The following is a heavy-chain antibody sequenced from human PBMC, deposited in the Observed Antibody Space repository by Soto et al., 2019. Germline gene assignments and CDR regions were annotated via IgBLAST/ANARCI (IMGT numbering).Heavy chain of an antibody. CDR3: ARSKRITIFGVVIRPYYYYGMDA. CDR2: INPNSGGT. V-gene: IGHV1-2*04. J-gene: IGHJ6*02. D-gene: IGHD3-3*01. Sequence: XSVKVSCKASVYTFTCYYMHWVRQAPGQGLEWMGWINPNSGGTNYAQKFQGWVTMTRDTSISTAYMELSRLRSDDTAVYYCARSKRITIFGVVIRPYYYYGMDASGQGTTVTVSS. CDR1: VYTFTCYY.